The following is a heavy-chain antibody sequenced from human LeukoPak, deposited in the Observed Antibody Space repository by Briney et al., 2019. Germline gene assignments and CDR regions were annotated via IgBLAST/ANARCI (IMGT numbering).Heavy chain of an antibody. J-gene: IGHJ4*02. Sequence: GASVKVSCKASGYTFTSYGISWVRQAPGQGLEWMVWISAYNGNTNYAQKLQGRVTMTTDTSTSTAYMELRGLRSDDTAVYYCARDSRLGYYGSGDVDYWGQGTLVTVSS. D-gene: IGHD3-10*01. V-gene: IGHV1-18*01. CDR2: ISAYNGNT. CDR1: GYTFTSYG. CDR3: ARDSRLGYYGSGDVDY.